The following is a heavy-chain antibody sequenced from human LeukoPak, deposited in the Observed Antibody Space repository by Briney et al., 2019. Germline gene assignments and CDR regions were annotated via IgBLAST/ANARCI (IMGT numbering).Heavy chain of an antibody. D-gene: IGHD5-18*01. CDR3: AKGGYSFGDRWFDP. CDR1: GFAFSSYG. V-gene: IGHV3-23*01. CDR2: ISGGGANT. Sequence: GGSLRLSCAASGFAFSSYGMSWVRQAPGKGLERVSGISGGGANTHYADSVKGRFTVSRDDSNSTLFLQMTSLRDDDTAVYYCAKGGYSFGDRWFDPWGQGALVTVSS. J-gene: IGHJ5*02.